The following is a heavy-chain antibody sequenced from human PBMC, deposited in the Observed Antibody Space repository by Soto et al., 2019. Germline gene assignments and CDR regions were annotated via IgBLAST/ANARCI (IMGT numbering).Heavy chain of an antibody. CDR3: GRGRSGEIGVFY. Sequence: QVQLVQSGAEVKESGASVKVSCKASGYTVTGHYIHWVRQAPGQGFEWVGEIGPKNGDTRYAQKFQGRVAMTRDSSITTVYMELSDLSPDDTAVYYCGRGRSGEIGVFYWGQGTLVTV. CDR1: GYTVTGHY. V-gene: IGHV1-2*02. D-gene: IGHD1-26*01. J-gene: IGHJ4*02. CDR2: IGPKNGDT.